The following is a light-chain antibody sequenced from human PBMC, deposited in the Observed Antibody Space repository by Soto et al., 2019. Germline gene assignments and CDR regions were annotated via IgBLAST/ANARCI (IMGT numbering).Light chain of an antibody. Sequence: EIVLTQSPGTLSLSPGERATLSCRASQIISRFHLAWYQQKPGQAPRLLIYETSSRATGIPDRFSGSGSETDFTLTISRLEPEDFAVYYCQQYGTSPKTFGQGTKVEIK. J-gene: IGKJ1*01. CDR2: ETS. V-gene: IGKV3-20*01. CDR1: QIISRFH. CDR3: QQYGTSPKT.